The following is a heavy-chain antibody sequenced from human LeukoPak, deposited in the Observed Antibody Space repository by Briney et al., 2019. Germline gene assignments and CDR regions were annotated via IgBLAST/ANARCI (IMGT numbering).Heavy chain of an antibody. Sequence: GGSLRLSCAASGFTFSSYSMNWVRQAPGKGLELVSSISSSSSYIYYADSVKGRFTISRDNAKNSLYLQMNSLRAEDTAVYYCARDGYCTNGVCYTADYWGQGTLVTVSS. J-gene: IGHJ4*02. CDR3: ARDGYCTNGVCYTADY. D-gene: IGHD2-8*01. V-gene: IGHV3-21*01. CDR1: GFTFSSYS. CDR2: ISSSSSYI.